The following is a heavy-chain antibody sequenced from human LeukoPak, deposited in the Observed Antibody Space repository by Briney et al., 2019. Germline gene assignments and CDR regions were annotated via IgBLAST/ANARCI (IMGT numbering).Heavy chain of an antibody. V-gene: IGHV1-2*02. Sequence: ASVKVSCKASGYTFTGYYMHWVRQAPGQGLEWLGWIDPSSGGTDYTQKFQGRVTMTRDTSISTAYMEPSRLRSDDTAVYYCARDLSLGLGYNSDFDYWGQGTLVTVSS. CDR3: ARDLSLGLGYNSDFDY. CDR1: GYTFTGYY. CDR2: IDPSSGGT. D-gene: IGHD5-24*01. J-gene: IGHJ4*02.